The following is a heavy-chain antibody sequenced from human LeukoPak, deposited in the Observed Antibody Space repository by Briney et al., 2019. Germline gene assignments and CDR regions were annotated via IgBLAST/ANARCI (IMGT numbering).Heavy chain of an antibody. CDR3: ARDQGLPY. V-gene: IGHV3-21*01. CDR2: ISSSSTFI. Sequence: GGSLRLSCAASGFTFSTYTMNWVRQAPGKGLEWVSSISSSSTFIYYADSVKGRFTISRDNAKNSLYLQMNSLRAEDTAVYYCARDQGLPYWGQGPLVTVSS. J-gene: IGHJ4*02. CDR1: GFTFSTYT.